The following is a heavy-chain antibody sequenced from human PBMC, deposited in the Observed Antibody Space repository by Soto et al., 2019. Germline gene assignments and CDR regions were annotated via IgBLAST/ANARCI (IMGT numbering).Heavy chain of an antibody. CDR2: IISIFGTA. V-gene: IGHV1-69*12. CDR1: GGTFSSYA. D-gene: IGHD1-1*01. Sequence: QVQLVQSGVEVKKPGSSVKVSCKDSGGTFSSYAISWVRQAPGQGLEWVGGIISIFGTANYAQKFQGRVPITADESTSTAYMELSSLRSEDRAVYCCARVVLERRGVDYDYGMDVWGQGTTVTVSS. J-gene: IGHJ6*02. CDR3: ARVVLERRGVDYDYGMDV.